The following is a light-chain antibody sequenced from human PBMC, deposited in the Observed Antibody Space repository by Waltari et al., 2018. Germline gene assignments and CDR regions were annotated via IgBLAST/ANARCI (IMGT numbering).Light chain of an antibody. Sequence: SALTQPDSVSGSPGQSITISCSGFSSHSGGYEYVSWYQQHPGKAPKVIIYDVNNRPSGVSNRFSGSKSGSSASLTISGLQAEDEADYYCSSFTSSTTGIFGGGTKVTVL. V-gene: IGLV2-14*03. CDR2: DVN. CDR1: SSHSGGYEY. CDR3: SSFTSSTTGI. J-gene: IGLJ2*01.